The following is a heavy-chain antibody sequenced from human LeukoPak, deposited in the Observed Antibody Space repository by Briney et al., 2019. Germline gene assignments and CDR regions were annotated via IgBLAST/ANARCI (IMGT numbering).Heavy chain of an antibody. CDR1: GYTFTDYY. CDR2: INPNSGGT. J-gene: IGHJ4*02. Sequence: ASAEVSCKASGYTFTDYYIHWVRQAPGQGLEWMGWINPNSGGTNYTQKFQGRVTMTRDTSISTAYLELNRLTSDDTAVYYCARVLARYGNLDYWGQGILVTVSS. CDR3: ARVLARYGNLDY. V-gene: IGHV1-2*02. D-gene: IGHD1-14*01.